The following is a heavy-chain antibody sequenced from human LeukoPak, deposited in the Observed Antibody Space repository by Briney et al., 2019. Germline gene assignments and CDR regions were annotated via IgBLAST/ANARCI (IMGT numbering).Heavy chain of an antibody. Sequence: PGGSLTLSCAASGFTFSSYGMHWVRQAPGKGLEWVAFIRYDGSNKYYADSVKGRFTISRDNSKNTLYLQMNSLRAEDTAVYYCCRGGYFDYWGQGTLVTVSS. J-gene: IGHJ4*02. D-gene: IGHD3-10*01. CDR3: CRGGYFDY. V-gene: IGHV3-30*02. CDR2: IRYDGSNK. CDR1: GFTFSSYG.